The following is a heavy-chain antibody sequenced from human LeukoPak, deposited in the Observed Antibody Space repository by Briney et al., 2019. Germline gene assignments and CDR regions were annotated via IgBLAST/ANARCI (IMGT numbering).Heavy chain of an antibody. J-gene: IGHJ3*02. CDR1: GDSISNHIYY. CDR3: ARLRALSGHRGAFDI. Sequence: SETLSLTCAVSGDSISNHIYYWDWIRQTPGKGLEWIGAVYYTGNAYYNPSLKSRVTISVDTSDNRFFLHLSSVNAADTAIYYCARLRALSGHRGAFDIWGQGTLVTVSS. V-gene: IGHV4-39*01. CDR2: VYYTGNA. D-gene: IGHD5/OR15-5a*01.